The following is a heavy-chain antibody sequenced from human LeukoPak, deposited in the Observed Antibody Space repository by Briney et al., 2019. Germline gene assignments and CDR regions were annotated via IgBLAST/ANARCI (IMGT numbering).Heavy chain of an antibody. CDR2: ISSSGSTI. D-gene: IGHD2-15*01. Sequence: GGSLRLSCAASGFTFSDYYMSWIRQAPGKGLEWVSYISSSGSTIYYADSVKGRFTISRDNAKSSLYLQMNSLRAEDTAVYYCARKYCSGGSCYLYFQHWGQGTLVTVSS. J-gene: IGHJ1*01. CDR3: ARKYCSGGSCYLYFQH. CDR1: GFTFSDYY. V-gene: IGHV3-11*04.